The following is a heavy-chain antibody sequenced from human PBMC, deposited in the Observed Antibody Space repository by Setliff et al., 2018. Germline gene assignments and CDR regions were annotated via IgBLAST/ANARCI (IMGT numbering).Heavy chain of an antibody. J-gene: IGHJ4*02. CDR1: GFTFSTYE. V-gene: IGHV3-48*03. CDR2: INSDGSTT. Sequence: PGGSLRLSCAASGFTFSTYEMNWVRQAPGKGLVWVSRINSDGSTTTYADSVKGRFTISRDNSKNSLFLQMDYVTAEDTAIYYCARMWRTDCTANYCARGYFDFWGQGTLVTVSS. D-gene: IGHD2-8*02. CDR3: ARMWRTDCTANYCARGYFDF.